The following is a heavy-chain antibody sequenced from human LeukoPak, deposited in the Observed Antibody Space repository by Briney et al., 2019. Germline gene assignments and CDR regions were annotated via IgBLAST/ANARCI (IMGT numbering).Heavy chain of an antibody. CDR3: ARTKGNSAAEFFQF. CDR2: INAKSGGT. V-gene: IGHV1-2*04. CDR1: GYTFTGYY. Sequence: GASVKVSCKASGYTFTGYYMHWVRQAPGQGLEWMGWINAKSGGTNYAQKFQGWVTMTRDTSISTAYMELSRLTSDDTAVYYCARTKGNSAAEFFQFWGQGTLVTVSS. J-gene: IGHJ1*01. D-gene: IGHD1-1*01.